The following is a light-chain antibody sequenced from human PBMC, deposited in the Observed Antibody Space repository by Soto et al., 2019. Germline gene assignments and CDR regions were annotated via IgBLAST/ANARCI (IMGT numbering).Light chain of an antibody. CDR2: EVS. J-gene: IGLJ3*02. V-gene: IGLV2-14*01. Sequence: QSALTQPASVSGSPGQSITISCTGTSSDVGGYNYVSWYQQYPGKAPKLMIYEVSNRPSGVSNRFSGSKSGNTASLAISGLQAEDEANYYCYSYTGSSTGVFGGGTQLTVL. CDR1: SSDVGGYNY. CDR3: YSYTGSSTGV.